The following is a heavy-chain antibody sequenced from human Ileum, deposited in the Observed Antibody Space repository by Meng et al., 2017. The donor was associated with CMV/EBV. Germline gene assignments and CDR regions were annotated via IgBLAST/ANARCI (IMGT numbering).Heavy chain of an antibody. CDR2: LSNNGANS. CDR1: LSFSNYA. V-gene: IGHV3-23*01. Sequence: LSFSNYAMSWVRQAPGKGLELVSVLSNNGANSHYADSVKGRFTISRDNSKNTLYLQMNSLRADDTAVYYCAKSPGSCSGGTCYPRDWGPGTLVTVSS. J-gene: IGHJ4*02. CDR3: AKSPGSCSGGTCYPRD. D-gene: IGHD2-15*01.